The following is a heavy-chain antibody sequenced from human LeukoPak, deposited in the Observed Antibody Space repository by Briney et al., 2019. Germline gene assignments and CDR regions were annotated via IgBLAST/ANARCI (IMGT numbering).Heavy chain of an antibody. CDR2: ISYDGSNK. CDR1: GFTFSSYA. CDR3: AKSRLESSPFDY. Sequence: GRSLRLSCAASGFTFSSYAMHWVRQAPGKGLEWVAVISYDGSNKYYADSVKGRFTISRDNSKNTLYLQMNSLRAEDTAVYYCAKSRLESSPFDYWGQGTLVTVSS. V-gene: IGHV3-30-3*02. D-gene: IGHD3-16*01. J-gene: IGHJ4*02.